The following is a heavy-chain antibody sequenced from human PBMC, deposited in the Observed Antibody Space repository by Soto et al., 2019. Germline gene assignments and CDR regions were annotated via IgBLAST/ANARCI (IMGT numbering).Heavy chain of an antibody. V-gene: IGHV1-18*01. D-gene: IGHD5-12*01. J-gene: IGHJ6*01. CDR3: ASEGVAPYYYYGMDV. CDR1: CYTFTRSG. CDR2: ISTYNGDT. Sequence: QVQLVQSGAEVKKPGASVKVACKASCYTFTRSGISCVRQAPGQGLEWMGWISTYNGDTNYAQTFQGRVTMTTDTSTRTVYMELRSMRSDDTAVYYCASEGVAPYYYYGMDVWGQGTPVTVSS.